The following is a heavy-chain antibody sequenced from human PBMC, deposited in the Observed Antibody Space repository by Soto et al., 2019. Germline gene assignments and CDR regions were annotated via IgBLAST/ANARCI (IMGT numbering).Heavy chain of an antibody. V-gene: IGHV3-23*01. D-gene: IGHD3-9*01. CDR1: GFTFGSYA. J-gene: IGHJ4*02. CDR2: ISGGGGSI. CDR3: AKSPHYDILTSFYCDY. Sequence: PGGSLRLSCAASGFTFGSYAMSWVRQASGKGLEWVSAISGGGGSIYYADSVKGRFTISRDNSKNTLYLQINSLRAEDTAIYYCAKSPHYDILTSFYCDYWGQGTLVTVSS.